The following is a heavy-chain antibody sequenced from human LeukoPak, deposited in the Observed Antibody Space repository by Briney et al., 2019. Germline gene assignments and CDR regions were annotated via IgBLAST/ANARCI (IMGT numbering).Heavy chain of an antibody. CDR1: GFTFSSYS. V-gene: IGHV3-48*02. CDR3: ARDNGARDRGGITIFGVALGAFDI. Sequence: PGGSLRLSCAASGFTFSSYSMNWVRQAPGKGLEWVSYISSSRSTIYYADSVKGRFTISRDNAKNSLYLQMNSLRDEDTAVYYCARDNGARDRGGITIFGVALGAFDIWGQGTMVTVSS. J-gene: IGHJ3*02. D-gene: IGHD3-3*01. CDR2: ISSSRSTI.